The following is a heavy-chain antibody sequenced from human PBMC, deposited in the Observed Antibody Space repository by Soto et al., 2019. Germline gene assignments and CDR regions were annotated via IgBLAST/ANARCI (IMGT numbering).Heavy chain of an antibody. CDR1: GFTFSSCA. Sequence: QVQLVESGGGVVQPGRSLRLSCAASGFTFSSCAMHWIRQAPGMGLEWVALISYDGSNKYYADSVKGRFTISRDNSKNTLYLQMNSLRAEDTAMHYCARDKRDLRFLEWSYYFDYWGQGTLVTVSS. V-gene: IGHV3-30-3*01. CDR2: ISYDGSNK. D-gene: IGHD3-3*01. CDR3: ARDKRDLRFLEWSYYFDY. J-gene: IGHJ4*02.